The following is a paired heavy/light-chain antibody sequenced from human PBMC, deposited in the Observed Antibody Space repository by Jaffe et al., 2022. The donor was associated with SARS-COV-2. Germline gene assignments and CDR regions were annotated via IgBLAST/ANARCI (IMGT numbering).Heavy chain of an antibody. CDR1: GFIFRTFS. CDR3: ATDKADRYGFRYFNN. D-gene: IGHD5-18*01. Sequence: EVQLVESGGDLVKPGGSLRLSCAASGFIFRTFSLNWVRQAPGKGLEWVANIETGTPYIHYADSVRGRFTIARDDAKNSLYLQMSSLRAEDTAVYYCATDKADRYGFRYFNNWGQGTLVTVSS. CDR2: IETGTPYI. J-gene: IGHJ4*02. V-gene: IGHV3-21*01.
Light chain of an antibody. CDR3: QQYDAFSLT. CDR2: EAS. Sequence: DIQMTQSPSTLSASVGDRVTITCRASQTISRWLAWYQQKPGKPPKVLIYEASSLESGVPSRFSGSGSGTDFTLTISSLQPDDFATYYCQQYDAFSLTFGGGTKVEI. V-gene: IGKV1-5*03. CDR1: QTISRW. J-gene: IGKJ4*01.